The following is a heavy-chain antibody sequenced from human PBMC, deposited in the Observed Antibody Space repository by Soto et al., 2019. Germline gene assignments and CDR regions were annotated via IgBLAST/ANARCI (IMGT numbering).Heavy chain of an antibody. V-gene: IGHV1-24*01. CDR1: GYTLTELS. CDR3: APAGNRESKNWFDP. CDR2: FDPEDGET. D-gene: IGHD3-10*01. J-gene: IGHJ5*02. Sequence: ASVKVSCKVSGYTLTELSMHWVRQAPGKGLEWMGGFDPEDGETIYAQKFQGRVTMTEDTSTDTAYMELSSLRSEDTAVYYCAPAGNRESKNWFDPWGQGTLVTVSS.